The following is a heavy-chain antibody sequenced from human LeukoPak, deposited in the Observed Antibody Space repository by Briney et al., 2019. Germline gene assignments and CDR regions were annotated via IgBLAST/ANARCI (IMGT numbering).Heavy chain of an antibody. CDR1: GFTLDDYA. CDR3: AKDILDGYSYGYLDY. Sequence: GGSLRLSCAASGFTLDDYAMHWVRQAPGKGLEWVSGISWSSGSIGYADSVKGRFTISRDNAKNSLYLQMNSLRAEDTALYYFAKDILDGYSYGYLDYWGQGTLVTVSS. D-gene: IGHD5-18*01. V-gene: IGHV3-9*01. J-gene: IGHJ4*02. CDR2: ISWSSGSI.